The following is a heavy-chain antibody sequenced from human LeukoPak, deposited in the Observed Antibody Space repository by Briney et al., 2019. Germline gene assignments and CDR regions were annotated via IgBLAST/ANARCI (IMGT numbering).Heavy chain of an antibody. CDR1: GFTFSTYA. J-gene: IGHJ4*02. Sequence: GGSLRLSCAASGFTFSTYAITWVRQGPGKGLEWVSAIRPDGDRTYYANSVRGRFTISRDNSKDTVYLQINGLRVEDTAVYYCAREQSGNRGWYTVDYWGQGSLVTVSP. CDR2: IRPDGDRT. D-gene: IGHD6-19*01. CDR3: AREQSGNRGWYTVDY. V-gene: IGHV3-23*01.